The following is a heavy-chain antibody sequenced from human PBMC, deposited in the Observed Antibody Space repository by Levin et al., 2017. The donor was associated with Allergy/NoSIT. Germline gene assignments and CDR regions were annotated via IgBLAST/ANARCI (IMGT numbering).Heavy chain of an antibody. CDR1: GYSISSGFYY. CDR2: LYYSGKT. V-gene: IGHV4-31*03. CDR3: ARVRNRWFDP. Sequence: TASETLSLTCNVSGYSISSGFYYWSWIRQHPERGLELIGYLYYSGKTYYNPSLESRVTMSVDTSENHFSLRLNSVTAADTAVYYCARVRNRWFDPWGQGTLVTVSS. J-gene: IGHJ5*02. D-gene: IGHD1-14*01.